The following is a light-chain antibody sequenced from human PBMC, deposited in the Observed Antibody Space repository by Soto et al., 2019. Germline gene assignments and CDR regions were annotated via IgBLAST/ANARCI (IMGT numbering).Light chain of an antibody. J-gene: IGKJ2*01. CDR2: DES. CDR3: HQYNSWPPGT. V-gene: IGKV3-15*01. Sequence: EIVLTQSPAILSVSPGERATLSCRASQSISRSLAWYQQQPGQAPRLLISDESTRATGIPARFSGSGSGTEFTLTISSLQSEDFALYSCHQYNSWPPGTFGQGTKVEIK. CDR1: QSISRS.